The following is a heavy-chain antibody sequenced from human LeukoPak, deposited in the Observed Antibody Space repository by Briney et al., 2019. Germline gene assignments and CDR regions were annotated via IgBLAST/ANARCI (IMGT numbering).Heavy chain of an antibody. Sequence: VKPSETLSLTCTVSGGSISSYYWSWIRQPPGKGLEWIGYIYYSGSTNYNPSLKSRVTISVDTSKNQFSLKLSSVTAADTAVYYCARVDYGSGSLVGNYYYGMDVWGQGTTVTVSS. J-gene: IGHJ6*02. D-gene: IGHD3-10*01. CDR2: IYYSGST. CDR3: ARVDYGSGSLVGNYYYGMDV. CDR1: GGSISSYY. V-gene: IGHV4-59*01.